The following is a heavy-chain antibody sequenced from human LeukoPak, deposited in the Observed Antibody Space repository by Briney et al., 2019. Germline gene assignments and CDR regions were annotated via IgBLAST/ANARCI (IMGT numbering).Heavy chain of an antibody. CDR2: IWYDGSNK. CDR3: AKLIPEPFDY. V-gene: IGHV3-30*02. CDR1: GFTFSSYG. D-gene: IGHD1-14*01. J-gene: IGHJ4*02. Sequence: PGGSLRLSCAASGFTFSSYGMHWVRQAPGKGLEWVAVIWYDGSNKYYADSVKGRFTISRGNSKNTLYLQMNSLRAEDTAVYYCAKLIPEPFDYWGQGTLVTVSS.